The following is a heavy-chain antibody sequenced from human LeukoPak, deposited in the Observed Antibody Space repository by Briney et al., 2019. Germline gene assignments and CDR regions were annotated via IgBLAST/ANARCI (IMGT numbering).Heavy chain of an antibody. CDR2: ISSSSSYI. J-gene: IGHJ3*02. D-gene: IGHD2-2*01. V-gene: IGHV3-21*01. CDR3: ARGGYCSSTSCFDAFDI. CDR1: GFTFSSYS. Sequence: GGSLRLSCAAPGFTFSSYSMNWVRQAPGKGLEWVSSISSSSSYIYYADSVKGRFTISRDNAKNSLYLQMNSLRAEDTAVYYCARGGYCSSTSCFDAFDIWGQGTMVTVSS.